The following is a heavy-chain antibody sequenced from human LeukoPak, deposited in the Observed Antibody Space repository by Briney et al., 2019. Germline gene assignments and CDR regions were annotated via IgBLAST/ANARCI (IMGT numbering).Heavy chain of an antibody. D-gene: IGHD6-13*01. J-gene: IGHJ5*02. V-gene: IGHV3-30*02. CDR3: AKSSSSWYRLNWFDP. CDR1: GFTFSSYG. Sequence: GGSLRLSCAASGFTFSSYGMHWVRQAPGKGLEWVAFIRYDGSNKYYADSVKGRFTISRDNSKNTLYLQMNSLRAEDTAVYYCAKSSSSWYRLNWFDPWGQGTLVTVSS. CDR2: IRYDGSNK.